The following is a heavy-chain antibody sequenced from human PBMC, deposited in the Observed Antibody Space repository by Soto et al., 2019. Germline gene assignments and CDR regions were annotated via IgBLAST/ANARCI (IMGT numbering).Heavy chain of an antibody. CDR3: ARRANGSFRFDL. D-gene: IGHD3-16*02. J-gene: IGHJ5*02. CDR2: IYYSGST. V-gene: IGHV4-59*08. CDR1: GGAISSYY. Sequence: TETLSLTFTVSGGAISSYYWSWIRQPPGKGLEWIGYIYYSGSTNYNPSLKSRVTISVDTSKNHSSLKLSSVTAAETAVYYCARRANGSFRFDLWGERTRVTVS.